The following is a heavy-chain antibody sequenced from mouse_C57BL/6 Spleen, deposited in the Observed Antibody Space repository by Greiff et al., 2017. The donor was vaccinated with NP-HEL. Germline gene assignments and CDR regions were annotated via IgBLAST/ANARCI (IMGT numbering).Heavy chain of an antibody. V-gene: IGHV3-6*01. CDR2: ISYDGSN. J-gene: IGHJ2*01. Sequence: DVKLQESGPGLVKPSQSLSLTCSVTGYSITSGYYWNWIRQFPGNKLEWMGYISYDGSNNYNPSLKNRISITRDTSKNQFFLKLNSVTTEDTATYYCARDPYGNFDYWGQGTTRTVSS. CDR3: ARDPYGNFDY. D-gene: IGHD2-1*01. CDR1: GYSITSGYY.